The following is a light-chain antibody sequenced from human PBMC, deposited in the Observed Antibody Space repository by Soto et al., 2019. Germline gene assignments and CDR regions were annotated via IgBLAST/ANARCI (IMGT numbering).Light chain of an antibody. CDR2: GAS. CDR1: QSVSSN. V-gene: IGKV3-15*01. CDR3: QPYNNWPLT. J-gene: IGKJ4*01. Sequence: EIVMTQSPATLSVSPGERATLSCRASQSVSSNLAWYQQKPGQAPRLLIYGASTRATGVPTRFSGSRSGAEFILTINSLQSEDFAVYYCQPYNNWPLTFGGGTKVDI.